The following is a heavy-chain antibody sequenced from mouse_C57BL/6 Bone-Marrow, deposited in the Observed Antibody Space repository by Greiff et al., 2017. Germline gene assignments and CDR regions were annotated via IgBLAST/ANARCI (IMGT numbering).Heavy chain of an antibody. CDR2: ITHSGET. J-gene: IGHJ2*01. V-gene: IGHV12-3*01. D-gene: IGHD1-1*01. Sequence: QVQLKESGPGLVKPSQSLFLTCSITGFPITSGYYWIWIRQSPGKPLEWMGYITHSGETFYNPSLQSPISITRETSKNQFFLQLNSVTTEDTAMYYCAGDRFGYGYFDYWGQGTTLTVSS. CDR3: AGDRFGYGYFDY. CDR1: GFPITSGYY.